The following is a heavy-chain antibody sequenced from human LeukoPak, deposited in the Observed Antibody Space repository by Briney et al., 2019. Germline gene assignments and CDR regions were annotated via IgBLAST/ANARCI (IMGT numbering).Heavy chain of an antibody. Sequence: ASVKVSCKASGYTFTSYAMNWVRQAPGQGLEWMGWINTNTGNPTYAQGFTGRFVFSLDTSVSTAYLQISSLKAEDTAVYYCARDREFFGDSVHYYFDYWGQGTLVTVSS. V-gene: IGHV7-4-1*02. CDR2: INTNTGNP. D-gene: IGHD4-17*01. J-gene: IGHJ4*02. CDR3: ARDREFFGDSVHYYFDY. CDR1: GYTFTSYA.